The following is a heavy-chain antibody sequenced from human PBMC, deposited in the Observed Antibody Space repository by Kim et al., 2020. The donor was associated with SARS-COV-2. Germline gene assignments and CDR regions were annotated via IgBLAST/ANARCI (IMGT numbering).Heavy chain of an antibody. CDR3: VGKRGAGGDYYGMNV. J-gene: IGHJ6*02. Sequence: SETLSLTCAVYGGSFSGYYWSWIRQPPGKGLEWIGEINHSGSTNYNPSLKSRVTISVDTSKNQFSLKLSSVTAADTAVYYCVGKRGAGGDYYGMNVWGQG. CDR2: INHSGST. V-gene: IGHV4-34*01. D-gene: IGHD3-16*01. CDR1: GGSFSGYY.